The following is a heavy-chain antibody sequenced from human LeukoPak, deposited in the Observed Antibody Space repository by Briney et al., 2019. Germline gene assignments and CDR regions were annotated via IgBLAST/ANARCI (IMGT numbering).Heavy chain of an antibody. D-gene: IGHD2-2*03. Sequence: GGSPRLSCAASGFTFRNYVIHWVRQAPGKGLEWVAVTSSDLNVKLYADSVKGRFTISRDNSRSTLYLQMNSLRPEDTAIYYCARDGYCSSTSCYRHFDYWGQGTLVTVSS. CDR3: ARDGYCSSTSCYRHFDY. V-gene: IGHV3-30-3*01. CDR1: GFTFRNYV. J-gene: IGHJ4*02. CDR2: TSSDLNVK.